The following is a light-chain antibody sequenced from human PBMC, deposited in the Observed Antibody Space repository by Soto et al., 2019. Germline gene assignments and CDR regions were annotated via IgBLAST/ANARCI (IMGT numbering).Light chain of an antibody. CDR3: GTWDSSLSAVV. V-gene: IGLV1-51*01. Sequence: QSVLTQSPSVSAAPGQKVTISCSGSSSNIGNNYVSWYQQLPGTAPKLLIYDNNKRPSGIPDRFSGSKSGTSGTLDITGLQTGDEADYYCGTWDSSLSAVVFGGGTKLTVL. J-gene: IGLJ2*01. CDR1: SSNIGNNY. CDR2: DNN.